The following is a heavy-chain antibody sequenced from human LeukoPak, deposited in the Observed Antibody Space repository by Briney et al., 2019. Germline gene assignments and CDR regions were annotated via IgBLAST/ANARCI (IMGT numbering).Heavy chain of an antibody. CDR3: ARGGGGGDCCYYYYYGMDV. CDR2: ISAGGNT. CDR1: GFTFSSYA. D-gene: IGHD2-21*02. J-gene: IGHJ6*02. Sequence: GGSLRLSCAASGFTFSSYAMSWVRQAPGKGLEWVSTISAGGNTYYADSVKGRFTISRDNSKNTLYLQMNSLRAEDTAVYYCARGGGGGDCCYYYYYGMDVWGQGTTVTVSS. V-gene: IGHV3-23*01.